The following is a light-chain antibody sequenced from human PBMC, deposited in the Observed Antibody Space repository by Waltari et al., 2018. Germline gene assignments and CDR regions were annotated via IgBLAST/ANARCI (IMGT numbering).Light chain of an antibody. CDR3: QAWDSSTVV. Sequence: SYELTQPPSVSVSPGQTASITCSGDKLGDKYACWHQQKPGQSLVLVIFHDGTRPAGIPQRFSGSNSGTTATLTIRGTQAMDEADYYCQAWDSSTVVFGGGTKLTVL. CDR2: HDG. J-gene: IGLJ2*01. V-gene: IGLV3-1*01. CDR1: KLGDKY.